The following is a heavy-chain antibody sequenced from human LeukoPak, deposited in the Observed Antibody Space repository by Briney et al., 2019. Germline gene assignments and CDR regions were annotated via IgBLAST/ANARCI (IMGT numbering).Heavy chain of an antibody. CDR2: INAGNGNT. V-gene: IGHV1-3*01. J-gene: IGHJ4*02. CDR1: GYTFTSYA. D-gene: IGHD3-10*01. Sequence: GASVKVSCKASGYTFTSYAMHWVRQAPGQRLEWMGWINAGNGNTKYSQKFQGRVTITRDTSASTAYMELRSLRSDDTAVYYCARDYYGSGSYRGRIDYWGQGTLVTVSS. CDR3: ARDYYGSGSYRGRIDY.